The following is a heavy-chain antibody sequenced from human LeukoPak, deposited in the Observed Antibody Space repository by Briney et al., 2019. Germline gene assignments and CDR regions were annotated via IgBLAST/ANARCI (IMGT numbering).Heavy chain of an antibody. D-gene: IGHD5-12*01. CDR1: GGSFSGYY. V-gene: IGHV4-34*01. J-gene: IGHJ4*02. CDR2: INHSGST. CDR3: ARGLAY. Sequence: SETLSLTCAVYGGSFSGYYWSWIRQPPGKGLEWIGEINHSGSTNYNPSLKSRVTISVDTSKNQFSLKLSSVTAADTAVYYCARGLAYWGRGTLVTVSS.